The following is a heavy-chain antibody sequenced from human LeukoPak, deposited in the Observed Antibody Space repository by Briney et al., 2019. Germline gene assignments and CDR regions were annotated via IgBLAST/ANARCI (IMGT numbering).Heavy chain of an antibody. Sequence: PGGSLRLSCAASGFTFSDYYMSWIRQAPGKGLEWVSYISSSGNTIYYADSVKGRFTISRDNAKNSLYLQMHSLRADDTAVYYCAKSAYSTSWDYFDYWGQGTLVTVSS. CDR3: AKSAYSTSWDYFDY. D-gene: IGHD6-13*01. J-gene: IGHJ4*02. CDR2: ISSSGNTI. V-gene: IGHV3-11*04. CDR1: GFTFSDYY.